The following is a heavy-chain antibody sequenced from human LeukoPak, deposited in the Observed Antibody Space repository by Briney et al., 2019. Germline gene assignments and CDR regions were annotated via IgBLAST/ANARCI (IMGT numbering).Heavy chain of an antibody. CDR1: GVSLRGYY. D-gene: IGHD4-11*01. V-gene: IGHV4-34*01. CDR2: VNHEGDS. CDR3: ARGSNYVSDYYFDV. J-gene: IGHJ6*03. Sequence: SETLSLTCAVYGVSLRGYYWSWIRQSPEKGLEWIGEVNHEGDSIYSPSLKSRLTVSVDMSKNQYSLNLRSVTAADTAVYFCARGSNYVSDYYFDVWGKGTTVIVSS.